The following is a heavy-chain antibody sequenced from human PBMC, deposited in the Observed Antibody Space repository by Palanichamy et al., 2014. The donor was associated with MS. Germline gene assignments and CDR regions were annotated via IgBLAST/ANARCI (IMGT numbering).Heavy chain of an antibody. D-gene: IGHD2-21*02. V-gene: IGHV3-74*01. Sequence: EVQVVESGGGLVQPGGSLRLSCAASGFTFSSYWMHWIRQAPGKGLVWVSRINSDGGSTNYADSVKGRFTISRDNAKSTLYPQMNSLRAEDTAVYYCARVYCGGDCYLYYYYGMDVWGQGTTATVSS. J-gene: IGHJ6*02. CDR3: ARVYCGGDCYLYYYYGMDV. CDR1: GFTFSSYW. CDR2: INSDGGST.